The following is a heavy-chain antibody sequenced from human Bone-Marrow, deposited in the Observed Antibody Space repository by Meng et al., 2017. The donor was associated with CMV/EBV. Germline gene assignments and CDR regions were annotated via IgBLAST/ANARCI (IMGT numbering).Heavy chain of an antibody. CDR2: IIPILGIA. CDR3: ARGRVGTTTYYYDSSGYLRPPDY. V-gene: IGHV1-69*10. Sequence: SVKVSCKASGYTFTSYGISWVRQAPGQGLEWMGGIIPILGIANYAQKFQGRVTITADKSTSTAYMELSSLRSEDTAVYYCARGRVGTTTYYYDSSGYLRPPDYWGQGTLVTVPS. D-gene: IGHD3-22*01. CDR1: GYTFTSYG. J-gene: IGHJ4*02.